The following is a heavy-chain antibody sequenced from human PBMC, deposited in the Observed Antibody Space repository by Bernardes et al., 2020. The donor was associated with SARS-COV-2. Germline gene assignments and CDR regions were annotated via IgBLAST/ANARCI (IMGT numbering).Heavy chain of an antibody. V-gene: IGHV3-74*01. CDR2: VNPDGSST. CDR3: ARDLGYCTNGVCSP. Sequence: GGSLRLSCEGSGFTFSGSWMHWVRQAPGKGLVWVSRVNPDGSSTNYADSVKGRFTISRDNAKNTLYLQMNSLRAEDTAVYYCARDLGYCTNGVCSPWGQGTLVTVSA. J-gene: IGHJ5*02. D-gene: IGHD2-8*01. CDR1: GFTFSGSW.